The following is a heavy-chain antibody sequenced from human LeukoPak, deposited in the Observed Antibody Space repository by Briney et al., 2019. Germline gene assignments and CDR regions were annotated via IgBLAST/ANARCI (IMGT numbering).Heavy chain of an antibody. J-gene: IGHJ4*02. CDR2: IYTSGST. D-gene: IGHD3-22*01. V-gene: IGHV4-61*02. CDR3: ARYAYDSSGYYSFDY. CDR1: GGSISSGSYY. Sequence: SETLSLTCTVSGGSISSGSYYWTWIRQPAGKGLEYIGRIYTSGSTSYNPSLKSRVTISVDTSKTQFSLKLSSVTAADTAVYYCARYAYDSSGYYSFDYWGQGTLVTVSS.